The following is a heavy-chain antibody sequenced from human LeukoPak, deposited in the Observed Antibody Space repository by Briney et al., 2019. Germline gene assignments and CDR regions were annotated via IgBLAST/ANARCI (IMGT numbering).Heavy chain of an antibody. CDR1: GFTFSDYY. CDR3: ARAEAAGVTMDV. V-gene: IGHV3-11*04. CDR2: ISSSGSTI. D-gene: IGHD6-13*01. Sequence: GGSLRLSCAASGFTFSDYYMNWIRQAPGKGLEWVSYISSSGSTISYADSVKGRFTISRDNAKDSLYLQMNSLRAEDTAVYYCARAEAAGVTMDVWGKGTTVTVSS. J-gene: IGHJ6*03.